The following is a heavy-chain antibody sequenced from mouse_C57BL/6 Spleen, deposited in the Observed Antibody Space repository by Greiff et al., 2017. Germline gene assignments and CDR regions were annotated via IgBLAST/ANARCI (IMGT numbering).Heavy chain of an antibody. Sequence: EVHLVESGGGLVQPKGSLKLSCAASGFTFTTYAMHWVRQAPGKGLEWVARIRSKSSNYASYYAVSVKDRFTISRDESQSMLYLQMNNLKTEDTAMYYCVREGDWYFDVWGTGTTVTVSS. V-gene: IGHV10-3*01. CDR1: GFTFTTYA. J-gene: IGHJ1*03. CDR3: VREGDWYFDV. CDR2: IRSKSSNYAS.